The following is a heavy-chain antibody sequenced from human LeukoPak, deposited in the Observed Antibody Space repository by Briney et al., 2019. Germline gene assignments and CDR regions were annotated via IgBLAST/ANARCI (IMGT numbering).Heavy chain of an antibody. V-gene: IGHV4-34*01. CDR1: GGSFSGYY. CDR2: INHSGST. D-gene: IGHD6-19*01. CDR3: ARVPAVAGTLYFDY. Sequence: SETLSLTCAVYGGSFSGYYWSWIRQPPGKGLEWIGEINHSGSTNYNPSLKSRVTISVDTSKNQFSLKLSSVTAADTAVYYCARVPAVAGTLYFDYWGQGTLVTVSS. J-gene: IGHJ4*02.